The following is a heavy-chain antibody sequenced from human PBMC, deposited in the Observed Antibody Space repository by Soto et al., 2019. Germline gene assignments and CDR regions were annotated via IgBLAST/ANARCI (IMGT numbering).Heavy chain of an antibody. V-gene: IGHV1-2*04. CDR1: GYTFTGYY. CDR2: INPNSGGT. J-gene: IGHJ5*02. CDR3: ARNPLEYCGGDCQGYNWFDP. D-gene: IGHD2-21*01. Sequence: QVQLVQSGAEVKKPGASVKVSCKASGYTFTGYYMHWVRQAPGQGLEWMGWINPNSGGTNYAQKFQGWVTMTRDTSISTAYMELGRLRSDDTAVYYCARNPLEYCGGDCQGYNWFDPWGQGTLVTVSS.